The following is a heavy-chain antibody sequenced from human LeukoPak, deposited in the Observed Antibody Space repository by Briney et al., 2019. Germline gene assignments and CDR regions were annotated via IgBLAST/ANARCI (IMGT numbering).Heavy chain of an antibody. V-gene: IGHV1-69*01. CDR1: GGTFSSYA. J-gene: IGHJ4*02. CDR2: IIPIFGTA. Sequence: SVKVSCKASGGTFSSYAISWVRQAPGQGLEWMGGIIPIFGTANYAQKFRGRVTITADESTSTAYMELSSLRSEDTAVYYCATRAVADDSLFDYWGQGTLVTVSS. D-gene: IGHD6-19*01. CDR3: ATRAVADDSLFDY.